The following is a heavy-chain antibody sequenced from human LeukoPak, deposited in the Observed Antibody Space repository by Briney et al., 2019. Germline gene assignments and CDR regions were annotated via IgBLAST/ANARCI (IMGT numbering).Heavy chain of an antibody. J-gene: IGHJ6*04. CDR3: AGLGITMIGGV. CDR2: ISSSSSWI. CDR1: EFSFSSYS. Sequence: GGSLRLSCAASEFSFSSYSMNWVRQAPGKGLEWVSSISSSSSWIFYADSVKGRFTISRDNAKNSLYLQMNSLRAEDTAVYYCAGLGITMIGGVWGKGTTVTISS. D-gene: IGHD3-10*02. V-gene: IGHV3-21*01.